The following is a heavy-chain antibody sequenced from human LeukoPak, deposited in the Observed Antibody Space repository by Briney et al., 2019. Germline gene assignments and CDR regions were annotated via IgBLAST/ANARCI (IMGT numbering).Heavy chain of an antibody. J-gene: IGHJ4*02. CDR3: ARDEGPVLRFLEWQMGH. Sequence: PSETLSLTCTVSGVSISDYYWSWIRQSPGKGLEWIGYIYHSGTTNYNPSLKSRVTISVDTSKNQFSLKLSSVTAADTAVYYCARDEGPVLRFLEWQMGHWGQGTLVTVSS. D-gene: IGHD3-3*01. V-gene: IGHV4-59*01. CDR2: IYHSGTT. CDR1: GVSISDYY.